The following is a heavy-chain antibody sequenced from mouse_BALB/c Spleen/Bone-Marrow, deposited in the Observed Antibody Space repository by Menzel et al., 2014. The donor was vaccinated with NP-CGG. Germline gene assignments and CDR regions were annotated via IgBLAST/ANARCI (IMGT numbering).Heavy chain of an antibody. V-gene: IGHV1-12*01. J-gene: IGHJ2*01. CDR3: ARSNWDGGNYFDY. CDR2: IYPGNGDT. CDR1: GYTFTSYN. D-gene: IGHD4-1*01. Sequence: LQQSGAELVKPGASVKMSCKASGYTFTSYNMHWVKQTPGQGLEWIGTIYPGNGDTTYNQKFKGKATLTADKSSSTAYMQLSSLTSEDSGVYYCARSNWDGGNYFDYWGQGTTLTVSS.